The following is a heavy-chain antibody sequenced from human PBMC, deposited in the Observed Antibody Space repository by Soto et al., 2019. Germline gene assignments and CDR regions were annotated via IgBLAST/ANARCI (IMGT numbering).Heavy chain of an antibody. CDR1: GCTIITYA. Sequence: GVPMIVSCAASGCTIITYARSWVRQAPGKGLEWVSALTDSGGSTYYADSVKGRFIISRDNSKSTLYLQMNSLRTEDTAVYYCASEWKHDGLDYWGQGTLVTVSS. CDR2: LTDSGGST. V-gene: IGHV3-23*01. J-gene: IGHJ4*02. D-gene: IGHD5-18*01. CDR3: ASEWKHDGLDY.